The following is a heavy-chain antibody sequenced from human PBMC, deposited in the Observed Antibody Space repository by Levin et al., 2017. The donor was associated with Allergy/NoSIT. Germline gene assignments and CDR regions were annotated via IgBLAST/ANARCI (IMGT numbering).Heavy chain of an antibody. J-gene: IGHJ6*02. CDR2: ISGSGGST. D-gene: IGHD3-10*01. Sequence: GGSLRLSCAASGFTFSSYAMSWVRQAPGKGLEWVSAISGSGGSTYYADSVKGRFTISRDNSKNTLYLQMNSLRAEDTAVYYCAKTATMGNRFYYGMDVWGQGTTVTVSS. CDR3: AKTATMGNRFYYGMDV. V-gene: IGHV3-23*01. CDR1: GFTFSSYA.